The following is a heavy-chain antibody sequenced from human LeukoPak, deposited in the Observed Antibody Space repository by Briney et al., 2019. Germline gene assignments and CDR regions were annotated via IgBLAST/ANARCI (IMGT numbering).Heavy chain of an antibody. J-gene: IGHJ3*02. CDR2: INPSSVST. V-gene: IGHV1-46*01. CDR3: ARGPNYYDSNGYDDAFDI. Sequence: ASVKVSGKASGYTFTSYYIHWVRQSPGQGLEWMGIINPSSVSTSYAQKFQGRVTMTRDTSTSPVYMELSSLASEDTAVFYCARGPNYYDSNGYDDAFDIWGQGTMVTVSS. D-gene: IGHD3-22*01. CDR1: GYTFTSYY.